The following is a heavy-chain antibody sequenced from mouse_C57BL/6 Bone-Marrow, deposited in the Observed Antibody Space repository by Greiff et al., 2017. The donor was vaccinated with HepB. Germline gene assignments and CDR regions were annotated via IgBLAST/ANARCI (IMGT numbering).Heavy chain of an antibody. Sequence: EVKLVESGPGLVKPSQSLSLTCSVTGYSITSGYYWNWIRQFPGNKLEWMGYISYDGSNNYNPSLKNRISITRDTSKNQFFLKLNSVTTEDTATYYCAREVFYYDYVGAMDYWGQGTSVTVSS. J-gene: IGHJ4*01. V-gene: IGHV3-6*01. CDR3: AREVFYYDYVGAMDY. CDR1: GYSITSGYY. D-gene: IGHD2-4*01. CDR2: ISYDGSN.